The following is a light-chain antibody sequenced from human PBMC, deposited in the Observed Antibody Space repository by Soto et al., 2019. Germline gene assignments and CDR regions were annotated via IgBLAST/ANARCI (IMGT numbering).Light chain of an antibody. J-gene: IGLJ1*01. Sequence: QSVLTQPPSVSGAPGQRVTISCTGSSSNIGAGYDVHWYQQRPGTAPKLLLFGNINRPSGVPDRFSGSKSGTSASLAITGLQAEDEGGDYCQSSGSDLGARYVFGPGTKLTVL. CDR1: SSNIGAGYD. CDR3: QSSGSDLGARYV. V-gene: IGLV1-40*01. CDR2: GNI.